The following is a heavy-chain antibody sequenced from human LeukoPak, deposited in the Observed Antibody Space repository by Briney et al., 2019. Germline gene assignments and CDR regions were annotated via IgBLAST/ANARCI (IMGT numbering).Heavy chain of an antibody. CDR3: AKDRSAYYYDSSGSKDY. V-gene: IGHV3-33*06. J-gene: IGHJ4*02. D-gene: IGHD3-22*01. Sequence: PGRSRRLSCAASGFTFSSYGMHWVRQAPGKGLEWVAVIWYDGSNKYYADSVKGRFTISRDNSKNTLYLQMNSLRAEDTAVYYCAKDRSAYYYDSSGSKDYWGQGTLVTVSS. CDR2: IWYDGSNK. CDR1: GFTFSSYG.